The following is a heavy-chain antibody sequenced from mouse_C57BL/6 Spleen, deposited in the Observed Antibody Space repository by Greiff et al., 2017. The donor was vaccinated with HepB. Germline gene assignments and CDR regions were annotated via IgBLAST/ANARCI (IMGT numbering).Heavy chain of an antibody. Sequence: EVQLVESGGGLVQPGGSMKLSCVASGFTFSNYWMNWVRQSPEKGLEWVAQIRLKSDNYATHYAESVKGRFTISRDDSKSSVYLQMNNLRAEDTGIYYCTGGYYYGSRGFAYWGQGTLVTVSA. D-gene: IGHD1-1*01. V-gene: IGHV6-3*01. CDR2: IRLKSDNYAT. CDR1: GFTFSNYW. CDR3: TGGYYYGSRGFAY. J-gene: IGHJ3*01.